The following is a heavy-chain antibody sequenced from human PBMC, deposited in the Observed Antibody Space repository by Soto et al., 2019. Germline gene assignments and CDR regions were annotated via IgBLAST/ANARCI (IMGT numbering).Heavy chain of an antibody. Sequence: GGSLRLSCGASGFTFRNNGMDWVRQTPGKGLEWVSGISGSGDYTYFADSVKGRFTISRDNSKNMLYLHMNNVRAEDTAVYFCAREVIADYFDYWAQGTLVTVSS. D-gene: IGHD6-13*01. J-gene: IGHJ4*02. CDR3: AREVIADYFDY. CDR1: GFTFRNNG. V-gene: IGHV3-23*01. CDR2: ISGSGDYT.